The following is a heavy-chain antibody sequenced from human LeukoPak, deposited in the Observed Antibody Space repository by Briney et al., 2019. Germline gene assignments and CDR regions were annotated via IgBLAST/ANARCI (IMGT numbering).Heavy chain of an antibody. CDR1: GNYW. D-gene: IGHD1-26*01. V-gene: IGHV3-74*01. J-gene: IGHJ4*02. Sequence: GGSLRLSCAASGNYWMHWVRQAPGKGLVWVSHINGDGSWTTYADSVKGRFTISKDNAKNTVYLQMNNLRVEDTAVYYCARQDSGSPPGDYWGQGTLVTVSS. CDR2: INGDGSWT. CDR3: ARQDSGSPPGDY.